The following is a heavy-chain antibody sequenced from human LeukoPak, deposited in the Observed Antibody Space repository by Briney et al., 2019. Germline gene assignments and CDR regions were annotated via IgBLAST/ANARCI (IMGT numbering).Heavy chain of an antibody. J-gene: IGHJ4*02. CDR3: VKDRVDGSGSQFDS. Sequence: GGSLRLSCAASGLTFSIHWMNWVRQAPGKGLECVANINQDGSDKYYVDSVKGRFTISRDNTKNSLYLQMNSLRAEDTAVYYCVKDRVDGSGSQFDSWGQGTLITVSS. CDR2: INQDGSDK. CDR1: GLTFSIHW. D-gene: IGHD3-10*01. V-gene: IGHV3-7*01.